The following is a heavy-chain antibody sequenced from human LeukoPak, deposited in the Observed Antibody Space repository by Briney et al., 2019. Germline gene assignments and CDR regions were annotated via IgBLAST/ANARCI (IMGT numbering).Heavy chain of an antibody. Sequence: ASVKVSCKASGGTFSSYAISWVRQAPGQGLEWMGGIIPIFGTANYAQKLQGRVTMTTDTSTSTAYMELRSLRSDDAAVYYCAREAVAGTFSDYWGQGTLVTVSS. CDR3: AREAVAGTFSDY. CDR1: GGTFSSYA. J-gene: IGHJ4*02. CDR2: IIPIFGTA. V-gene: IGHV1-69*05. D-gene: IGHD6-19*01.